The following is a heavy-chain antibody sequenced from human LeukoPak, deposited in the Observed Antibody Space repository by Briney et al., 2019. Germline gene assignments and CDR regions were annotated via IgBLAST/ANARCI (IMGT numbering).Heavy chain of an antibody. CDR1: GGSISSYY. D-gene: IGHD2-2*02. V-gene: IGHV4-59*08. Sequence: SETLSLTCTVSGGSISSYYWSWIRQPPGKGLEWIGYIYYSGSTNYNPSLKSRVTISVDTSKNQFSLKLSSVTAADTAVYYCARRNIVVVPAAIWDYGMDVWGQGTTVTVSS. J-gene: IGHJ6*02. CDR2: IYYSGST. CDR3: ARRNIVVVPAAIWDYGMDV.